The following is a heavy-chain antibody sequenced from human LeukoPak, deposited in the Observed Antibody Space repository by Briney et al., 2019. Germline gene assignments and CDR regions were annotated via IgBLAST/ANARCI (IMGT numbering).Heavy chain of an antibody. V-gene: IGHV4-39*07. J-gene: IGHJ5*02. Sequence: SETLSLTCAVSGGSFRTTIYYWGWIRQPPGKGLEWIGGIYSSGSAYYNPSLKSRVTISVDTSKNQFSLKLRSVTAADTAVYYCARVDSSWYFRSWGQGTLVTVSS. CDR2: IYSSGSA. CDR1: GGSFRTTIYY. CDR3: ARVDSSWYFRS. D-gene: IGHD6-13*01.